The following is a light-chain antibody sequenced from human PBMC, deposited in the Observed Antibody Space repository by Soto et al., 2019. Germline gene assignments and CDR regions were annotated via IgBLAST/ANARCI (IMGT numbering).Light chain of an antibody. CDR2: EVG. Sequence: QSALTQPASVSGSPGQSITISCTGTSSDIGAYNYVSWYQQHPGKAPTLMIYEVGNRPSGASNRFSGSKSGNTASLTISGLQAEDEADCYCSSYTTSSTWVFGGGTKVTVL. J-gene: IGLJ3*02. V-gene: IGLV2-14*01. CDR3: SSYTTSSTWV. CDR1: SSDIGAYNY.